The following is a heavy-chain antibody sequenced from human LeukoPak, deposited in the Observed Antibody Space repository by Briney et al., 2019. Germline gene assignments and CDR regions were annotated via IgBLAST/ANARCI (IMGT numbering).Heavy chain of an antibody. CDR3: ARYLMVYAAEYYYYMHV. Sequence: AETLCLTCAVWGGSISSYYGRWVRGPRGRGREGGGYSYYSGSTNYNPPLKSRVTISVHTSKNQFSLKLSSVTAADTAVYYCARYLMVYAAEYYYYMHVWGKGPTVTVSS. CDR2: SYYSGST. CDR1: GGSISSYY. D-gene: IGHD2-8*01. J-gene: IGHJ6*03. V-gene: IGHV4-59*01.